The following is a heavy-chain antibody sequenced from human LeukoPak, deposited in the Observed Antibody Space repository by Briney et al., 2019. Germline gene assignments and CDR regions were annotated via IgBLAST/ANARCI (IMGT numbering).Heavy chain of an antibody. D-gene: IGHD1-26*01. CDR3: ARGSSGSSGFDY. J-gene: IGHJ4*02. V-gene: IGHV3-21*01. CDR1: GFTFSSYS. Sequence: GGSLRLSCAAFGFTFSSYSMNWVRQAPGKGLEWVSSISSSSSYIYYADSVKGRFTISRDNAKNSLYLQMNSLRAEDTAVYYCARGSSGSSGFDYWGQGTLVTVSS. CDR2: ISSSSSYI.